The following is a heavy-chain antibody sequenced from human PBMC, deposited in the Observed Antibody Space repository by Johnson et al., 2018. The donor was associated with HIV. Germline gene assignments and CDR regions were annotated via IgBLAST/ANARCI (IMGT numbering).Heavy chain of an antibody. Sequence: VQLVESGGGVVRPGGSLRLSCAASGFTFSSYWMSWVRQAPGKGLERVANIKQDGSEKYYVDSVKGRFTISRDNSKNTLYLQMNSLRAEDTAVYYCAKGFTLDSGAFDIWGQGTAVTVSS. CDR3: AKGFTLDSGAFDI. CDR1: GFTFSSYW. CDR2: IKQDGSEK. J-gene: IGHJ3*02. D-gene: IGHD2-15*01. V-gene: IGHV3-7*01.